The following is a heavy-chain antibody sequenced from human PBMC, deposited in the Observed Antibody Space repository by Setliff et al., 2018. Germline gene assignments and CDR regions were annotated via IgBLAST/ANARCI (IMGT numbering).Heavy chain of an antibody. Sequence: PGGSLRLSCAASGFTFSSYGMHWVRQAPGKGLEWVAVIWYDGSNKYYADSVKGRFTISRDNSKNTLCLQMNSLRAEDTAVYYCARVRGYDSSGFLNWFDPWGQGTLVTVSS. CDR2: IWYDGSNK. J-gene: IGHJ5*02. CDR3: ARVRGYDSSGFLNWFDP. V-gene: IGHV3-33*01. CDR1: GFTFSSYG. D-gene: IGHD3-22*01.